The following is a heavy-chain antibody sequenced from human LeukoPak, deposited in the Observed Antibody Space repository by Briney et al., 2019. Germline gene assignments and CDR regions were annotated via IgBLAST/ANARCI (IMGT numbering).Heavy chain of an antibody. V-gene: IGHV6-1*01. J-gene: IGHJ6*02. CDR3: ASSPWYSSAWFLPVV. D-gene: IGHD6-19*01. CDR2: THYRSKWYN. Sequence: SQTLSLTCAISGDSVSSNNTAWTWIRQSPSRGLEWLGRTHYRSKWYNDYAESVESRITINSDTSKNQFSLHLNSVTPEDTAVYYCASSPWYSSAWFLPVVWGHGTTVTVSS. CDR1: GDSVSSNNTA.